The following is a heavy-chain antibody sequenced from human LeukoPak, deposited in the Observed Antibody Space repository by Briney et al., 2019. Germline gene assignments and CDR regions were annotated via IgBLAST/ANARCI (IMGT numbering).Heavy chain of an antibody. CDR2: IYYSGST. V-gene: IGHV4-39*07. J-gene: IGHJ4*02. CDR1: GGSISSSSYY. Sequence: PSETLSLTCTVSGGSISSSSYYWGWIRQPPGKGLEWIGCIYYSGSTYYNPSLKSRVTISVDTSKNQFSLKLSSVTAADTAVYYCARDNYDYVWGSYRLQGLDWGQGTLVTVSS. D-gene: IGHD3-16*02. CDR3: ARDNYDYVWGSYRLQGLD.